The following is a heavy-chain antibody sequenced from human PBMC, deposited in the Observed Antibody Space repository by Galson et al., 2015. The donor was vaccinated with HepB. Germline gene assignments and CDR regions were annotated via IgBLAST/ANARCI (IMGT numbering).Heavy chain of an antibody. CDR3: AKDLRAWGRSSWTYFDY. CDR1: GFTFSSYG. CDR2: ISYDGSNK. Sequence: SLRLSCAASGFTFSSYGMHWVRQAPGKGLEWVAVISYDGSNKYYADSVKGRFTISRDNSKNTLYLQMNSLRAEDTAVYYCAKDLRAWGRSSWTYFDYWGQGTLVTVSS. V-gene: IGHV3-30*18. J-gene: IGHJ4*02. D-gene: IGHD6-13*01.